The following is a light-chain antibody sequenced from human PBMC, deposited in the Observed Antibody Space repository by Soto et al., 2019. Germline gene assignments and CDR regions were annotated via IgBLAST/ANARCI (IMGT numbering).Light chain of an antibody. CDR3: QQYGSSIT. V-gene: IGKV3-20*01. CDR1: QTVPRSY. Sequence: EIRLTQSPDTLSLSPGERATLSCRASQTVPRSYLAWYQQKPGQAPRLLIYGTSSRATGIPDRFRGSGSGTDFTLTISRLEPEDFAVFYCQQYGSSITFGQGTLLEI. J-gene: IGKJ5*01. CDR2: GTS.